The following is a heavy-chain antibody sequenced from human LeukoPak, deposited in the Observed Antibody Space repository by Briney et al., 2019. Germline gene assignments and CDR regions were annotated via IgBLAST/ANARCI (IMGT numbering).Heavy chain of an antibody. V-gene: IGHV3-20*04. CDR3: ARVLRYCSGGNCYSGGLGYMDV. CDR2: INWNGGST. D-gene: IGHD2-15*01. J-gene: IGHJ6*03. Sequence: PGGSLRLSCAASGFTFDDYGMSWVRQAPGKGLEWVSGINWNGGSTAYADSVKGRFTISRDNAKNSLYLQMNSLRAEDTALYYCARVLRYCSGGNCYSGGLGYMDVWGKGTTVTISS. CDR1: GFTFDDYG.